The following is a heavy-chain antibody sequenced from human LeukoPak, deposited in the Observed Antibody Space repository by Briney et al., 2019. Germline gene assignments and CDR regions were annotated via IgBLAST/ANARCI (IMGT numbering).Heavy chain of an antibody. CDR3: ARTPNYGSGSLFFWFDS. CDR2: ISAYNGNT. D-gene: IGHD3-10*01. J-gene: IGHJ5*01. Sequence: ASVKVSCKASGYTFTSFGISWVRQAPGQGLEWMGWISAYNGNTKSAQKFQGRVIMTTDTSTNTAYMELRSLRSDDTAVYYCARTPNYGSGSLFFWFDSWGQGTRVTVSS. CDR1: GYTFTSFG. V-gene: IGHV1-18*01.